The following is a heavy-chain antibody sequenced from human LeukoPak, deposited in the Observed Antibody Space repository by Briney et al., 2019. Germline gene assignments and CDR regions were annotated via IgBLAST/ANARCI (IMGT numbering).Heavy chain of an antibody. V-gene: IGHV4-61*02. D-gene: IGHD6-13*01. CDR1: GGSISSGSYY. CDR2: IYTSGST. Sequence: SETLSLTCTVSGGSISSGSYYWSWIRQPAGKGLEWIGRIYTSGSTNYNPSLKSRVTISVDTSKNQFSLKLSSVTAADTAVYYCARDLSSGSSNDWFDPWGQGTLVTVSS. CDR3: ARDLSSGSSNDWFDP. J-gene: IGHJ5*02.